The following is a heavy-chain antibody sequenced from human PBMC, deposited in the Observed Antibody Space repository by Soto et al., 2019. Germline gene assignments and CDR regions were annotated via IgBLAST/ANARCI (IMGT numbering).Heavy chain of an antibody. CDR3: ARDKYYYDSSGSFDY. CDR1: GFTFSSYA. V-gene: IGHV3-30-3*01. CDR2: ISYDGSNK. D-gene: IGHD3-22*01. J-gene: IGHJ4*02. Sequence: PGGSLRLSCAASGFTFSSYAMHWVRQAPGKGLEWVAVISYDGSNKYYADSVKGRFTISRDNSKNTLYLQMNSLRAEDTAVYYCARDKYYYDSSGSFDYWGQGTLVTV.